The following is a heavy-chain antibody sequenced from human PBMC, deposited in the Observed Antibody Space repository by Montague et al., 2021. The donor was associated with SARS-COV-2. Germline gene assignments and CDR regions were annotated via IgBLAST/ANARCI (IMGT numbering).Heavy chain of an antibody. D-gene: IGHD3-9*01. CDR1: GLSLSTSGMC. CDR3: ARRTYDILTGYDYGMDV. V-gene: IGHV2-70*11. CDR2: IDWDDDK. Sequence: PALVKPTQTLTLTCTFSGLSLSTSGMCVSWIRQPPGKALEWLARIDWDDDKYYSTSLKTRLTISKDTSKNQVVLTMTSMDPVDTATYYCARRTYDILTGYDYGMDVWGQGTTVTVSS. J-gene: IGHJ6*02.